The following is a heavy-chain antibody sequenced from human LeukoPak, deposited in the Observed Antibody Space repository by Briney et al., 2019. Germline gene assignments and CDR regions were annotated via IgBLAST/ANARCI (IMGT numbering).Heavy chain of an antibody. V-gene: IGHV3-48*04. CDR1: GFTFSSYS. D-gene: IGHD5-12*01. CDR3: ASADSGYEFDY. Sequence: PGGSLRLSGAASGFTFSSYSMNGVRQAPGKGLEWVSYISSSSSTIYYADSVKGRFTISRDNAKNSLYLQMNSLRAEDTAVYYCASADSGYEFDYWGQGTLVTVSS. J-gene: IGHJ4*02. CDR2: ISSSSSTI.